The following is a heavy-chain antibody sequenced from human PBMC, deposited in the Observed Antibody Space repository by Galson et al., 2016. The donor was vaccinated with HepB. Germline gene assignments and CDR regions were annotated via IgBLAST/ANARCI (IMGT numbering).Heavy chain of an antibody. CDR3: AKDLWAAAGKDYYYGMDV. CDR1: GFIFSSYG. V-gene: IGHV3-30*18. Sequence: SLRLSCAASGFIFSSYGMHWVRQAPGMGLEWVAVMSYDGTNKYYADSVKGRFTISRDNSKNTLSLQMNSLRAEDTAVYYCAKDLWAAAGKDYYYGMDVWGQGTTVTVSS. CDR2: MSYDGTNK. J-gene: IGHJ6*02. D-gene: IGHD6-13*01.